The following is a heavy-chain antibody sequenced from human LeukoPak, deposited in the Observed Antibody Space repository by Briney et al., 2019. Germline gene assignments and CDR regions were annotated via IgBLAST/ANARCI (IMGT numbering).Heavy chain of an antibody. CDR2: IIPIFGTA. J-gene: IGHJ4*02. V-gene: IGHV1-69*06. D-gene: IGHD6-13*01. CDR1: GGTFSSHA. Sequence: GASVKVSCKASGGTFSSHAISWVRQAPGQGLEWMGGIIPIFGTANYAQKFQGRVTITADKSTSTAYMELSSLRSEDTAVYYCALQAAGTGSWGQGTLVTVSS. CDR3: ALQAAGTGS.